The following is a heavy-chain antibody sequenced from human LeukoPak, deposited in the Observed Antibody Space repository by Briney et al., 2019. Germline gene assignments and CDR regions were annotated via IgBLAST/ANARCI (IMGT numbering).Heavy chain of an antibody. V-gene: IGHV3-23*01. Sequence: PGGSLRLSCAASGFTVSSNYMSWVRQAPGKGLQWVSGISSSGGSTYQVDSVKGRFTISRDNSKNTLYLQMNSLRAEDTAVYYCARSLSSRFSGPRRPYYFDYWGQGTLVTVSS. D-gene: IGHD3-16*02. J-gene: IGHJ4*02. CDR3: ARSLSSRFSGPRRPYYFDY. CDR2: ISSSGGST. CDR1: GFTVSSNY.